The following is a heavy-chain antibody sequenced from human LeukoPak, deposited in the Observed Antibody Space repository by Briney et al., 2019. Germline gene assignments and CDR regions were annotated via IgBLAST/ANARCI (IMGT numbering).Heavy chain of an antibody. J-gene: IGHJ5*02. V-gene: IGHV4-59*01. Sequence: SETLSLTCTVSGGSISSYYWRWVRQPPGKGLEWIGYISYSGSTNYNPSLKSRVTISLDTSKNQFSLKLSSVTAADTAVYYCARVNPNWFDPWGQGTLVTVSS. CDR2: ISYSGST. CDR1: GGSISSYY. CDR3: ARVNPNWFDP.